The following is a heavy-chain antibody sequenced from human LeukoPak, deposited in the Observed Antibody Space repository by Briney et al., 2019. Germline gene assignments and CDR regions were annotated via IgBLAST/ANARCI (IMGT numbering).Heavy chain of an antibody. D-gene: IGHD3-22*01. CDR2: IYYSGST. J-gene: IGHJ4*02. CDR3: ARHISYDSSGTFDY. Sequence: SETLSLTCTVSGGSISSHFWSWIRQPPGKGLEWIGYIYYSGSTNYNPSLQSRVTISVDTSKNQFSLRLSSVTAADTAVYYCARHISYDSSGTFDYWGQGTLVTVSS. CDR1: GGSISSHF. V-gene: IGHV4-59*08.